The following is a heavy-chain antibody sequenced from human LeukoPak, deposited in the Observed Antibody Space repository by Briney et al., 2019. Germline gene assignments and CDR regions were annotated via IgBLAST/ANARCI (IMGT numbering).Heavy chain of an antibody. D-gene: IGHD4-17*01. CDR2: IYYSGST. Sequence: SATLSLTRSVSAASISSYYWSWIRQPPGKGLEWIGYIYYSGSTNYNPSLKSRVTISVDTSKNQFSLKLSSVTAADTAVYYCAREYGDYVGNWFDPWGQGTLVTVSS. CDR3: AREYGDYVGNWFDP. V-gene: IGHV4-59*01. J-gene: IGHJ5*02. CDR1: AASISSYY.